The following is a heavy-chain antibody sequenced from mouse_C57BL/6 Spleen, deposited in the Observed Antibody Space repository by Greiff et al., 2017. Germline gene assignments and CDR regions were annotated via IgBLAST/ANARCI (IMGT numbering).Heavy chain of an antibody. V-gene: IGHV1-15*01. CDR2: IDPETGGT. J-gene: IGHJ2*01. D-gene: IGHD4-1*01. CDR1: GYTFTDYE. Sequence: QVQLQQSGAELVRPGASVTLSCKASGYTFTDYEMHWVKQTPVHGLEWIGAIDPETGGTAYNQKFKGKAILTADKSSSTAYMELRSLTSEDSAVYYCTRGNWDYYFDYWGQGTTLTVSS. CDR3: TRGNWDYYFDY.